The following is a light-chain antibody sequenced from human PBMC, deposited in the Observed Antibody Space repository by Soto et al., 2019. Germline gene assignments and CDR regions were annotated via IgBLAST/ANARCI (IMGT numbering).Light chain of an antibody. V-gene: IGKV1-5*01. CDR1: QTISSW. CDR3: QQYNSYSWT. CDR2: DAS. J-gene: IGKJ1*01. Sequence: DIQMTQSPSTLSLCVGDRVTITCRASQTISSWLAWYQQKPGKAPKLLIYDASSLESGVPSRFSGSGSGTEFTLTISSLQPDDFATYYCQQYNSYSWTFGQGTKVDIK.